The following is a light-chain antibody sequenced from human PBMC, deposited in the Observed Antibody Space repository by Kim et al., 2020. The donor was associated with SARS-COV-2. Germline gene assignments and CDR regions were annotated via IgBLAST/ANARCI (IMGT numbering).Light chain of an antibody. CDR1: SSNIGNNY. V-gene: IGLV1-51*01. CDR3: GTWDTSLSVVI. J-gene: IGLJ2*01. CDR2: DNN. Sequence: GQKVTISCSGSSSNIGNNYVSWYQQPPGTAPKLIIYDNNNRPSGIPDRFSGSKSGTSATLGITGLQTGDEADYYCGTWDTSLSVVIFGGGTQLTVL.